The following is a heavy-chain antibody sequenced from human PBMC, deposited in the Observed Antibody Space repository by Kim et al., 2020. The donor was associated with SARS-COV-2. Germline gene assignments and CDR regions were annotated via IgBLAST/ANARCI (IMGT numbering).Heavy chain of an antibody. CDR3: ASEGIMDRGMISHYCAMD. J-gene: IGHJ6*01. CDR2: ICYSGTT. Sequence: SETLSLTCTVSGGSISYYYWSWIRQSPGKGLEWIGYICYSGTTKYNPSLKSRVTISVDRSKNQLSLRLSSGTAADTAIYYCASEGIMDRGMISHYCAMD. V-gene: IGHV4-59*13. D-gene: IGHD3-10*01. CDR1: GGSISYYY.